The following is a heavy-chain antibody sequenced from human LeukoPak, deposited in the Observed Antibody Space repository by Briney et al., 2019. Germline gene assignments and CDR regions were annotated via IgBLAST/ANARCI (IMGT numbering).Heavy chain of an antibody. D-gene: IGHD2-2*01. J-gene: IGHJ4*02. CDR2: ISYDGSNK. CDR3: ARVSSPCSSTSCYALFDY. CDR1: GFTFSSYA. Sequence: GGSLRLSCAASGFTFSSYAMHWVRQAPGKGLEWVAVISYDGSNKYYADSVKGRFTISRDNSKNTLYLQMNSLRAEDTAVYYCARVSSPCSSTSCYALFDYWGQGTLVTVSS. V-gene: IGHV3-30-3*01.